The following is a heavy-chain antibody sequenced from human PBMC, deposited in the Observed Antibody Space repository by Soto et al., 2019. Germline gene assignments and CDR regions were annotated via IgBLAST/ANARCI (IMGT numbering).Heavy chain of an antibody. D-gene: IGHD3-10*01. V-gene: IGHV4-59*08. CDR2: IYYSGST. CDR1: GGSISSYY. J-gene: IGHJ3*02. CDR3: ARHGTMVRGVNAFDI. Sequence: QVQLQESGPGLVKPSETLSLTCTVSGGSISSYYWSWIRQPPGKGLEWIGYIYYSGSTNYNPSLKIRVTISVDTSKNQFSLKLSSVTAADTAVYYCARHGTMVRGVNAFDIWGQGTMVTVSS.